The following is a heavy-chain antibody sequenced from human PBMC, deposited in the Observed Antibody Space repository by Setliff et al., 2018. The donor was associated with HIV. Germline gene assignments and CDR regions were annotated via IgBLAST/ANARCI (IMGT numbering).Heavy chain of an antibody. J-gene: IGHJ4*02. V-gene: IGHV4-34*01. CDR1: GGSFSGHS. Sequence: PSETLSLTCAVYGGSFSGHSWTWIRQPPGKGLEWIGEINRSGSANYNRSLKSRVTMSVDTSNRQFSLQLDSVTAADTAIYYCARQSTVAAAGFDFWGQGTLVTVSS. CDR3: ARQSTVAAAGFDF. D-gene: IGHD6-13*01. CDR2: INRSGSA.